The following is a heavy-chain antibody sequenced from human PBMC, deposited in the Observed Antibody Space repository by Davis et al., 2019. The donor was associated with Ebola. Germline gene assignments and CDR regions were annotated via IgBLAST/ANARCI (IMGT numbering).Heavy chain of an antibody. CDR2: IIPYNGNT. CDR3: ASRASGWYGWEMDV. V-gene: IGHV1-18*01. D-gene: IGHD6-19*01. CDR1: GYTF. J-gene: IGHJ6*02. Sequence: ASVKVSCKASGYTFISWVRQAPGQGLEWIGCIIPYNGNTNYAQKLQGRVTMTTDTSTSTAYMELRSLRSDDTAVYYCASRASGWYGWEMDVWGQGTTVTVSS.